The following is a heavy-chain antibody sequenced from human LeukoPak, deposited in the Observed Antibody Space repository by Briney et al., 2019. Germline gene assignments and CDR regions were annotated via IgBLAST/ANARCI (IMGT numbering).Heavy chain of an antibody. D-gene: IGHD2-2*01. CDR2: INSDGSST. V-gene: IGHV3-74*01. J-gene: IGHJ5*02. CDR3: ARGQNGRYCSSTSCSPKTNWFDT. Sequence: HPGGSLRLSCAASGFTFSSYWMHWVRQAPGKGLVWVSRINSDGSSTSYADSVKGRFTISRDNAKNTLYLQMNSLRAEDTAVYYCARGQNGRYCSSTSCSPKTNWFDTWGQGTLVTVPS. CDR1: GFTFSSYW.